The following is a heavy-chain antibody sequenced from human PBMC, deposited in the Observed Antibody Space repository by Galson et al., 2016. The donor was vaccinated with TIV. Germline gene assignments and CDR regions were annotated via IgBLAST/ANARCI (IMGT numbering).Heavy chain of an antibody. D-gene: IGHD3-10*01. V-gene: IGHV1-46*03. J-gene: IGHJ4*02. CDR1: GNIFTRDY. CDR3: IRDMGRPRDF. Sequence: SVKVSCKASGNIFTRDYVHWVRQAPGQGLEWMGVIDPTYGGTTFAQKFQALVTMTRDTSTSTVSMEVSGQKSDDTAVYSCIRDMGRPRDFWGQGTLVTVSS. CDR2: IDPTYGGT.